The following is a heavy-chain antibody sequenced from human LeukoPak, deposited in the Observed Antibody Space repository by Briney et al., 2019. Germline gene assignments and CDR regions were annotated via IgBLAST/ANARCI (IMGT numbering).Heavy chain of an antibody. D-gene: IGHD2-2*01. J-gene: IGHJ5*02. CDR3: ARSVWDVVVSYNWFDP. CDR2: IYHSGST. Sequence: SETLSLTCAVSGGSISSSNWWSWVRQPPGKGLEWIGEIYHSGSTNYNPSLKSRVTISVDTSKNQFSLKLSSVTAADTAVYYCARSVWDVVVSYNWFDPWGQGTLVTVSS. V-gene: IGHV4-4*02. CDR1: GGSISSSNW.